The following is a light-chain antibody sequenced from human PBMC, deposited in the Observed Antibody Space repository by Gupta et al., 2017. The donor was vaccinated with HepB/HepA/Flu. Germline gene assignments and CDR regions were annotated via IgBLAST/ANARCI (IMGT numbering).Light chain of an antibody. Sequence: DIQLTQSPSFLSASVADRVTITFRASQDISTYLGWYQQKPGKAPKFLIYDASTLQSGVPSRFSGSGSGTQFTLTIRSLQPEDFATYYCQHRKSYPFTFGRGTKVEIK. V-gene: IGKV1-9*01. J-gene: IGKJ4*01. CDR1: QDISTY. CDR3: QHRKSYPFT. CDR2: DAS.